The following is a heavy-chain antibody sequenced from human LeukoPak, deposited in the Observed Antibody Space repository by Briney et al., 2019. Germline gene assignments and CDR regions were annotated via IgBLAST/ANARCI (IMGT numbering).Heavy chain of an antibody. CDR2: IIPIFGTA. CDR1: GGTFSSYA. V-gene: IGHV1-69*06. D-gene: IGHD3-10*01. Sequence: GSSVKVSCKASGGTFSSYAISWVRQAPGQGLEWMGGIIPIFGTANYAQKFQGRVTITADKSTSTAYMELSSLRSEDTAVYYCAREANQKIWFGELYYYYYMDVWGKGTTVTVSS. J-gene: IGHJ6*03. CDR3: AREANQKIWFGELYYYYYMDV.